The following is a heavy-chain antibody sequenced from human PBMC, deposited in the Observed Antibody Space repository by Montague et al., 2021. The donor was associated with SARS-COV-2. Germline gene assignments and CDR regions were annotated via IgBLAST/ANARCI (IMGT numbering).Heavy chain of an antibody. J-gene: IGHJ3*02. CDR1: GGSIRSYY. V-gene: IGHV4-59*01. Sequence: SETLSLTCNVSGGSIRSYYWSWIRQPPGEALEWLASINSRVNSYHNPSLKSRVLISIDPSKNQFNLELSSVTPADTAVYYCARDRRWNDFSAVDIWGQGTVVTVSS. D-gene: IGHD1-1*01. CDR2: INSRVNS. CDR3: ARDRRWNDFSAVDI.